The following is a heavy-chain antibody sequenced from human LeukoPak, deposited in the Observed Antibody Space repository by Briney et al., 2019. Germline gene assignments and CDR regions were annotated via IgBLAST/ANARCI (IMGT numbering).Heavy chain of an antibody. D-gene: IGHD6-13*01. V-gene: IGHV1-18*01. Sequence: GASVKVSCKASGYTFTSYGISWVRQAPGQGLEWMGWISAYNGNTNYAQKLQGRVTMTTDTSTSTAYMELRSLRSDDTAVYYCARRYSSWYEDYYCGMDVWGQGTTVTVSS. CDR3: ARRYSSWYEDYYCGMDV. CDR1: GYTFTSYG. J-gene: IGHJ6*02. CDR2: ISAYNGNT.